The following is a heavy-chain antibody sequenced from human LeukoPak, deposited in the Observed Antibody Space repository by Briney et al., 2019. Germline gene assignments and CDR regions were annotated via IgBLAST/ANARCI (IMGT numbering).Heavy chain of an antibody. V-gene: IGHV3-30*02. CDR2: IRYDGSNK. Sequence: GGSLRLSCAASGFTFSSYGMYWVRQAPGKGLEWVAFIRYDGSNKYYADSVKGRFTISRDNSKNTLYLQMNSLRAEDTAVYYCAKDFASGIDYWGQGTLVTVSS. CDR1: GFTFSSYG. J-gene: IGHJ4*02. CDR3: AKDFASGIDY.